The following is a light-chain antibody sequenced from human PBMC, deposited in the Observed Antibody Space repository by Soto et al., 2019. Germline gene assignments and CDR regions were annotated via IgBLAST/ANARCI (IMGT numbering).Light chain of an antibody. V-gene: IGLV1-44*01. Sequence: QPVLTQPPSASGTPGQRVTISCSGSSSNIGGHTVNWYQQFPGTAPKLLIYSNNQRPSGVPDRFSGSKSGTSASLAIRGLQSEDEADYYCATWDDSLNGPVFGGGTKLTVL. CDR1: SSNIGGHT. CDR3: ATWDDSLNGPV. CDR2: SNN. J-gene: IGLJ3*02.